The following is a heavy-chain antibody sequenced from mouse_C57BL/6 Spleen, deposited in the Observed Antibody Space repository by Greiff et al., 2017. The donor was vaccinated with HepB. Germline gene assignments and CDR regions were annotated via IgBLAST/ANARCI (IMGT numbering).Heavy chain of an antibody. CDR1: GFTFSSYA. D-gene: IGHD4-1*01. CDR3: TREELGTWGYYAMDY. J-gene: IGHJ4*01. Sequence: EVQGVESGEGLVKPGGSLKLSCAASGFTFSSYAMSWVRQTPEKRLEWVAYISSGGDYIYYADTVKGRFTISRDNARNTLYLQMSSLKSEDTAMYYCTREELGTWGYYAMDYWGQGTSVTVSS. CDR2: ISSGGDYI. V-gene: IGHV5-9-1*02.